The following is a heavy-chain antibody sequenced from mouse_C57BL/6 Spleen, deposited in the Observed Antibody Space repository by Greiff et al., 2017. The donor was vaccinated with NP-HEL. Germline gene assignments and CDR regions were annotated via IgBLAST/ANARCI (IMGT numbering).Heavy chain of an antibody. CDR3: TERNYYGSSSWFAY. J-gene: IGHJ3*01. V-gene: IGHV14-4*01. D-gene: IGHD1-1*01. CDR2: IDPENGDT. Sequence: VQLKQSGAELVRPGASVKLSCTASGFNIKDDYMHWVKQRPEQGLEWIGWIDPENGDTEYASKFQGKATITADTSSNTAYLQLSSLTSEDTAVYYCTERNYYGSSSWFAYWGQGTLVTVSA. CDR1: GFNIKDDY.